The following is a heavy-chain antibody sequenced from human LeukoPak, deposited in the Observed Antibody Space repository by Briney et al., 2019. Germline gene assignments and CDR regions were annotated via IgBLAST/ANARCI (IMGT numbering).Heavy chain of an antibody. CDR1: GGSISSGGYY. J-gene: IGHJ4*02. Sequence: SQTLSLTCTVSGGSISSGGYYWSWIRQHPGKGLEWIGYIYYSGSTYYNPSLKSRVTISVDTSKNQFSLRLSSVTAADTAVYFCGRGDDYGGRFDNWGQGTLVTVSS. V-gene: IGHV4-31*03. D-gene: IGHD4-23*01. CDR2: IYYSGST. CDR3: GRGDDYGGRFDN.